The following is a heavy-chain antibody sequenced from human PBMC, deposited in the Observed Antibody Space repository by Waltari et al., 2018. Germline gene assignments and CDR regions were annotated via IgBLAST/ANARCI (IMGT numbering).Heavy chain of an antibody. CDR3: VRHARTTSGGKHFDH. CDR1: GDSISSSSYY. CDR2: MVYRGST. Sequence: QLQLQESGPGLVKASETLSLTCTVSGDSISSSSYYWGWVRQPPGKGLEWIGNMVYRGSTYYNPSLKSRVTRSGDTSKSQFSLKLSSVTAADTSMYYCVRHARTTSGGKHFDHWGQGMLVTVSP. V-gene: IGHV4-39*01. D-gene: IGHD2-15*01. J-gene: IGHJ4*02.